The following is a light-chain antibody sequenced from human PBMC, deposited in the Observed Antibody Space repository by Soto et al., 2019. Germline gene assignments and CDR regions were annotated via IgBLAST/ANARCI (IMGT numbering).Light chain of an antibody. V-gene: IGKV1-5*01. CDR2: DAS. CDR3: QQYNSKT. CDR1: QSISSL. Sequence: DIQMTQSPSTLSASVGDRVTITCRASQSISSLLAWYQQKPGKAPKLLIYDASSLESGVPSRFSGSGSGTEFTLTISSLQPDDFATYYCQQYNSKTFGQGTRWIS. J-gene: IGKJ1*01.